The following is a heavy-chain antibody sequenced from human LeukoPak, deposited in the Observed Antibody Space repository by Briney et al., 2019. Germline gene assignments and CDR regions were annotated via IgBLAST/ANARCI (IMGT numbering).Heavy chain of an antibody. J-gene: IGHJ4*02. Sequence: SETLSLTCTVSGGSISSYYWSWIRQPPGKGVEWIGYIHYSGSTNYNPSLKSRVTISVDTSKNQFSLKVSSVTAADTAVYYCARVTTVVTPYFDYWGQGTLVTVSS. CDR3: ARVTTVVTPYFDY. V-gene: IGHV4-59*01. CDR1: GGSISSYY. D-gene: IGHD4-23*01. CDR2: IHYSGST.